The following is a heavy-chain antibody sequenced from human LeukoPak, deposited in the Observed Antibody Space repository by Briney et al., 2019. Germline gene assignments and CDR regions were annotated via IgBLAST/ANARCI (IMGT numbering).Heavy chain of an antibody. CDR1: GDSIRSYY. CDR2: IYYSGST. CDR3: ARDPWTYGIAFDL. Sequence: SENLSLTCTVSGDSIRSYYWSWIRQPPGKGLEWIGNIYYSGSTDYNPSLKSPVTISVDTSKNQFSLKLSSVTAADTAVYYCARDPWTYGIAFDLWGRGTLVTASS. J-gene: IGHJ2*01. V-gene: IGHV4-59*01. D-gene: IGHD3/OR15-3a*01.